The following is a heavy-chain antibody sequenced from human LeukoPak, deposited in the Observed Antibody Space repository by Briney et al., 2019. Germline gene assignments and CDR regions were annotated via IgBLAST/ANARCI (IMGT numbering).Heavy chain of an antibody. CDR1: GGSISSGIYY. J-gene: IGHJ5*02. D-gene: IGHD6-19*01. V-gene: IGHV4-61*02. CDR2: MSSSGIS. CDR3: AKGAGPPWFDP. Sequence: PSETLSLTCTVSGGSISSGIYYWSWVRQPAGKGLEWIGCMSSSGISTYSPSLKSRVTISIDTSRNQFSMNLNSVTAADTAVYYCAKGAGPPWFDPWGQGTLVTVSS.